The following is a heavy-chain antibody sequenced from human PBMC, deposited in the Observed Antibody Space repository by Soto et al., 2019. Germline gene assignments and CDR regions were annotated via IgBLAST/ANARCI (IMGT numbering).Heavy chain of an antibody. CDR2: VFYGGIS. Sequence: QVRLQESGPGLLKPSETLSLTCTVSGDSMSNYYWNWIRQSPGKGLEWIGYVFYGGISDYNPSLEGRATISVDVSKNQFSLRLTSVTAADTAVYYCAKGDILTSWGQGTLVTVSS. CDR1: GDSMSNYY. V-gene: IGHV4-59*01. D-gene: IGHD3-9*01. CDR3: AKGDILTS. J-gene: IGHJ4*02.